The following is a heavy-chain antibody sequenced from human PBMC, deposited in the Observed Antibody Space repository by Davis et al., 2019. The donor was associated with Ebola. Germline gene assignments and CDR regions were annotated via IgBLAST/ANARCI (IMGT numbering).Heavy chain of an antibody. J-gene: IGHJ4*02. CDR2: IGRYSKTI. D-gene: IGHD3-10*01. CDR1: GFSFSYYG. CDR3: ARDPFVGLLYYFDY. Sequence: GESLKISCAASGFSFSYYGMNWVRQAPGKGLEWISFIGRYSKTIHYADSVKGRFTVSRDDDKKFLYLQMNSLRAEDTAVYYCARDPFVGLLYYFDYWGQGTLVTVSS. V-gene: IGHV3-48*01.